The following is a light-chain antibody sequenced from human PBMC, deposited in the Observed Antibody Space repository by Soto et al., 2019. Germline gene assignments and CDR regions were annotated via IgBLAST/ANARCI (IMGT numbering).Light chain of an antibody. Sequence: DIQMTQSPSSLSASVGDRVTITCQASQDVKNYLNWYQQKPGKAPKLLIYDASNLEGGVPSRFSGSGTGTEYTFTISSLQAENNGTYYCQQYENLPLTFGGGTKVDIK. V-gene: IGKV1-33*01. CDR3: QQYENLPLT. CDR2: DAS. CDR1: QDVKNY. J-gene: IGKJ4*01.